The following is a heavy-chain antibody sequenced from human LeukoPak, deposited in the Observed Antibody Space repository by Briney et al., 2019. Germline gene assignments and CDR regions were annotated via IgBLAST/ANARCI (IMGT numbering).Heavy chain of an antibody. CDR3: ARRTPGYGSSWSFDY. Sequence: SETLSLTCTVSGGSISSSGYYWGWIRQPPGKGLEWIGSFYYSGSTYYNPSLKSRVTISVDTSKNQFSLRLNSVTAVDTAVYYCARRTPGYGSSWSFDYWGQGTLVTVSS. CDR1: GGSISSSGYY. J-gene: IGHJ4*02. V-gene: IGHV4-39*01. CDR2: FYYSGST. D-gene: IGHD6-13*01.